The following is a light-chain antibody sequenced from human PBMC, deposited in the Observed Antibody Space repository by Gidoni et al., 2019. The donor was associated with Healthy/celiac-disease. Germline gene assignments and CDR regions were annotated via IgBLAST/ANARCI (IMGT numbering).Light chain of an antibody. CDR3: HQYGSSPPWT. Sequence: EIVLTQSPGTLSLSPGEGATLSCMASQSVSRSYLSWYQQKPGQAPRLLISGASSRATGSPDRFSGSGSCTDVTLTISRLEPEDFSVYYCHQYGSSPPWTFGQGTKVEIK. CDR2: GAS. J-gene: IGKJ1*01. CDR1: QSVSRSY. V-gene: IGKV3-20*01.